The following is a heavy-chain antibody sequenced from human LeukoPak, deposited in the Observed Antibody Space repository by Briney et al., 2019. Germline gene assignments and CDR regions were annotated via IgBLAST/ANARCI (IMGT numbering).Heavy chain of an antibody. CDR1: GYTFTSYG. V-gene: IGHV1-18*01. Sequence: GASVKVSCKASGYTFTSYGISWVRQAPGQGLEWMGWISAYNGNTNYAQKLQGRVTMTTDTSTSTAYMELRSLRSDDTAVYYCARGHYYGSGKPELQYYYYMDVWGKGTTVTVSS. CDR2: ISAYNGNT. D-gene: IGHD3-10*01. CDR3: ARGHYYGSGKPELQYYYYMDV. J-gene: IGHJ6*03.